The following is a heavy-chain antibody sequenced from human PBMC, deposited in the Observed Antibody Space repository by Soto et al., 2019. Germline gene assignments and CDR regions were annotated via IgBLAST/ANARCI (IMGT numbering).Heavy chain of an antibody. J-gene: IGHJ3*02. Sequence: GASVKVSCKASGYTFTGYYMHWVRQAPGQGLEWMGRINPNSGGTNYAQKFQGRVTMTRDTSISTAYMELSRLRSDDTAVYYRARGLPFGYWGGHDAFDIWGQGTMVTVSS. V-gene: IGHV1-2*06. CDR3: ARGLPFGYWGGHDAFDI. CDR2: INPNSGGT. CDR1: GYTFTGYY. D-gene: IGHD3-22*01.